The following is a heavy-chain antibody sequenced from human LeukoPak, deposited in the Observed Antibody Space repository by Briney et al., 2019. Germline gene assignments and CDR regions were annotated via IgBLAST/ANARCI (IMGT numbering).Heavy chain of an antibody. CDR3: ARGRYSYGWNDS. V-gene: IGHV4-31*01. J-gene: IGHJ5*01. D-gene: IGHD3-16*02. Sequence: PSETLSLTCTVSGASIGTSAYYWDWLRQHPGKGLEWIGFISDSGSTLYHPSLKSPFTISSDTSKNQFSLKLTSVTAADMAVYYCARGRYSYGWNDSWGQGTLVTVSS. CDR1: GASIGTSAYY. CDR2: ISDSGST.